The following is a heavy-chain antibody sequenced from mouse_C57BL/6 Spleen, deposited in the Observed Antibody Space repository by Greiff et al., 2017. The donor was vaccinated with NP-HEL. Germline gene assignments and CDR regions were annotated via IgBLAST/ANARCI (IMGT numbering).Heavy chain of an antibody. CDR1: GYTFTSYW. J-gene: IGHJ2*01. D-gene: IGHD1-1*01. CDR3: ARGGITTVVADY. CDR2: IDPSDSET. V-gene: IGHV1-52*01. Sequence: QVQLKQPGAELVRPGSSVKLSCKASGYTFTSYWMHWVKQRPIQGLEWIGNIDPSDSETHYNQKFKDKATLTVDKSSSTAYMQLSSLTSEDYAVYYCARGGITTVVADYWGQGTTLTVSS.